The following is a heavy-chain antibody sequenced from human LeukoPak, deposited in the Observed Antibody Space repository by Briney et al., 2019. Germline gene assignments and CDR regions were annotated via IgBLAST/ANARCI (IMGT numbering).Heavy chain of an antibody. Sequence: GESLKISCKASGYSFTTYWIGWVRQIPGKGLEWMGIIYPGDSDTRYTPSFQGQVTISADKSISTTYLQWSSLKASDTAMYYCARTGPRYCSSTSCYGWYGMDVWGQGTTVTVSS. D-gene: IGHD2-2*01. J-gene: IGHJ6*02. CDR2: IYPGDSDT. CDR1: GYSFTTYW. CDR3: ARTGPRYCSSTSCYGWYGMDV. V-gene: IGHV5-51*01.